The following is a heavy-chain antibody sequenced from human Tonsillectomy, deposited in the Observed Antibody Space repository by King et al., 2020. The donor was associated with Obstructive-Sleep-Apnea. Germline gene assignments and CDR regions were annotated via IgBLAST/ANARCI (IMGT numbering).Heavy chain of an antibody. CDR3: AREGRGSTGGAAFDI. Sequence: VQLVESGGGLVQPEGSLRLSCAASGFTFSSYDMHWVRQATGKGLEWVSAIGTAGDTYYPGSVKGRFTISRENAKNSLYLQMNSLRAGDTAVYYCAREGRGSTGGAAFDIWGQGTMVTVSS. D-gene: IGHD1-26*01. CDR2: IGTAGDT. J-gene: IGHJ3*02. CDR1: GFTFSSYD. V-gene: IGHV3-13*04.